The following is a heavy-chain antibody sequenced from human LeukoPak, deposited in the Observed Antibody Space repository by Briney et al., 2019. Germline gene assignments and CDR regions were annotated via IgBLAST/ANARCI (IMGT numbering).Heavy chain of an antibody. CDR1: GFTFNNAW. CDR3: ATYSSLNRREFQY. J-gene: IGHJ1*01. CDR2: IKTDGSEK. Sequence: GGSLRLSCAASGFTFNNAWMSWVRQAPGKGLQWVANIKTDGSEKYYVDSVKGRFTISRDNAKNSLYLQMNSLRAEDTAVYYCATYSSLNRREFQYWGQGTLLTVSS. D-gene: IGHD3-22*01. V-gene: IGHV3-7*01.